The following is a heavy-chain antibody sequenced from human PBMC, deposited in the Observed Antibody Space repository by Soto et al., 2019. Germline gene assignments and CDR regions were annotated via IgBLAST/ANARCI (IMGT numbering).Heavy chain of an antibody. CDR1: GFTFSNYW. J-gene: IGHJ6*04. CDR3: ARGCFGYGPGRMDV. V-gene: IGHV3-74*01. CDR2: TKSDGSGT. Sequence: EVQLGEYGGGLLQPGGSLTLSCTASGFTFSNYWMHWVRQAPGKGLVWASRTKSDGSGTSYTDSVKGRFTISSDNAYNTLYLQMSDLRAEDSAVYYFARGCFGYGPGRMDVWGKGTTVIVSS. D-gene: IGHD3-10*01.